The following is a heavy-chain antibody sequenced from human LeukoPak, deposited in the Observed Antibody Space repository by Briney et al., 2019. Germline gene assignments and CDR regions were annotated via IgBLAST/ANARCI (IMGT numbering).Heavy chain of an antibody. Sequence: PETLSLTCAVYGGSFSGYYWSWIRQPPGKGLEWIGEINHSGSTNCNPSLKSRVTISVDTSKNQFSLKLSSVTAADTAVYYCARGKGAAAWYYYGMDVWGQGTTVTVSS. D-gene: IGHD6-13*01. CDR2: INHSGST. V-gene: IGHV4-34*01. CDR1: GGSFSGYY. J-gene: IGHJ6*02. CDR3: ARGKGAAAWYYYGMDV.